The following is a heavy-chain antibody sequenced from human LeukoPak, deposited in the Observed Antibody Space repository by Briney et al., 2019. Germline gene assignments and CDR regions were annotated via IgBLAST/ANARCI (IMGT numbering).Heavy chain of an antibody. J-gene: IGHJ4*02. CDR3: ARDRCSSTSCPKLAY. Sequence: GASVKVSCKASGGTFSSYAISWVRQAPGQGLEWMGGIIPIFGTPNYAQKFQGRVTITADESTSTAYMELSSLRSEDTAVYYCARDRCSSTSCPKLAYWGQGTLVTVSS. V-gene: IGHV1-69*13. D-gene: IGHD2-2*01. CDR2: IIPIFGTP. CDR1: GGTFSSYA.